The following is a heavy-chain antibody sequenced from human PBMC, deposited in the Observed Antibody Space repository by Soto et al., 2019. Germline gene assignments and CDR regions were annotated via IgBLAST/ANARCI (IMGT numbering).Heavy chain of an antibody. D-gene: IGHD2-2*01. Sequence: QVQLQQWGAGLLKPSETLSLTCAVYGGSFSGYYWSWIRQPPGKGLEWIGEINHSGGTNYNPSLKSRVTISVDTSKNQFALKLSSVTAADTAVYYCASPVVPAATASYWGQGTLVTVSS. V-gene: IGHV4-34*01. CDR2: INHSGGT. CDR1: GGSFSGYY. J-gene: IGHJ4*02. CDR3: ASPVVPAATASY.